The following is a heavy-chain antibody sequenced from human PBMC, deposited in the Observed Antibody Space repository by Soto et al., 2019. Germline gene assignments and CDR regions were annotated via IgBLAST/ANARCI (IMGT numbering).Heavy chain of an antibody. CDR1: GFTFSSYW. CDR2: IKQDGSEK. V-gene: IGHV3-7*01. Sequence: PGGSLRLSCAASGFTFSSYWMSWVRQAPGKGLEWVANIKQDGSEKYYVDSVKGRFTISRDNAKNSLYLQMNSLRAEDTAVYYLGGDGGNPPGEAFDIWGKGTRVTASS. J-gene: IGHJ3*02. D-gene: IGHD3-16*01. CDR3: GGDGGNPPGEAFDI.